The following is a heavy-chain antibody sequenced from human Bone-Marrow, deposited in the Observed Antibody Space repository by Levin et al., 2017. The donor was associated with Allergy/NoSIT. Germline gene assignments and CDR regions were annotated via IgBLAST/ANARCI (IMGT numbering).Heavy chain of an antibody. CDR3: ARALPIYDSNTKYAMDV. CDR2: VGGSGDST. Sequence: GGSLRLSCAASGFTFSSHAMNWVRQAPGKGLEWVSAVGGSGDSTHYADSVKGRCTISRDNSKNTLYLQMNSLRAEDTAVYYCARALPIYDSNTKYAMDVWGQGTMVTVSS. J-gene: IGHJ6*02. V-gene: IGHV3-23*01. CDR1: GFTFSSHA. D-gene: IGHD3-22*01.